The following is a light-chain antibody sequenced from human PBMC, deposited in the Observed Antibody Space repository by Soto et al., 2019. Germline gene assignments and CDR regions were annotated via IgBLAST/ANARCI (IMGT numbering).Light chain of an antibody. Sequence: QSVLTQPPSVSGAPGQRVTISCTGGSSNIGAGYDVHWYQQLPGTAPKLLIFGNDYRPSGVPDRFSGSRSGTSASLAITGLQAEDEADYYCQSYDSSLSASVVFGGGTQLTVL. J-gene: IGLJ2*01. CDR2: GND. CDR1: SSNIGAGYD. CDR3: QSYDSSLSASVV. V-gene: IGLV1-40*01.